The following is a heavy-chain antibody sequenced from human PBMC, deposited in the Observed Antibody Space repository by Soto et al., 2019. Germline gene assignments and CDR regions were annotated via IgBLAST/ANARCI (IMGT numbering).Heavy chain of an antibody. J-gene: IGHJ5*02. CDR2: IRSKANSYAT. Sequence: GGSTKLSSAACGLTFSSSAMPGVRQTSGKGLEWVGRIRSKANSYATAYAASVKGRFTISRDDSKNTAYLQMNSLKTEDTAVYYCTLRIYCSSTSCYRPWGQGTLVTVSS. CDR1: GLTFSSSA. CDR3: TLRIYCSSTSCYRP. V-gene: IGHV3-73*01. D-gene: IGHD2-2*01.